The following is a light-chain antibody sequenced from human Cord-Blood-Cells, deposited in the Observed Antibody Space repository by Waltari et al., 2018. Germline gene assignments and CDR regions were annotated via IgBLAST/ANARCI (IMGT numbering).Light chain of an antibody. CDR2: EGS. Sequence: QSALTQPASVSGSPGQSITISCTGTSSDVGSYNLFSWYQQHPGKAPKLMIYEGSKRPSGVANLFSCSKSGNTASLTISGLRGEDEADYYCCSYAGSSTVFGGGTKLTVL. CDR1: SSDVGSYNL. V-gene: IGLV2-23*01. CDR3: CSYAGSSTV. J-gene: IGLJ3*02.